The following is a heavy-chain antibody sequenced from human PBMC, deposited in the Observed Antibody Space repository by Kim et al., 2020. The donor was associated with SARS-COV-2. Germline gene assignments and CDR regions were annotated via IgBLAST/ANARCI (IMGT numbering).Heavy chain of an antibody. CDR3: ARGRGYSGFD. CDR2: FIPIFGTA. V-gene: IGHV1-69*13. J-gene: IGHJ2*01. D-gene: IGHD5-12*01. CDR1: GGALTNYA. Sequence: SVKVSCKASGGALTNYAITWVRQAPGQGLEWMGMFIPIFGTADYAKKFQGRVSISADESTRTAYMELTSLRSEDTAGYFCARGRGYSGFD.